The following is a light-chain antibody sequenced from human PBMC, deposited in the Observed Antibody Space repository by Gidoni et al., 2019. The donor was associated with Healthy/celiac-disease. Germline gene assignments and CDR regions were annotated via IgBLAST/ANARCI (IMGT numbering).Light chain of an antibody. J-gene: IGKJ3*01. CDR2: DAS. CDR1: QSVSSY. V-gene: IGKV3-11*01. Sequence: EIALTQPPATLSLSPGERATLSCRASQSVSSYLAWYQQKPGQAPRLLIYDASNRATGIPARFSGSGSGTDFTLTISSLEPEDFAVYYCQQRSNWPPLFTFGPGTKVDIK. CDR3: QQRSNWPPLFT.